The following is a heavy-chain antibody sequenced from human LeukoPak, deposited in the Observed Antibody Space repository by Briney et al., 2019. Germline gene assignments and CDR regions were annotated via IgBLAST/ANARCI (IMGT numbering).Heavy chain of an antibody. CDR1: GYTLTGYY. Sequence: ASVKVSCKASGYTLTGYYMHWVRQAPGQGLEWMGWINPNSGGTNYAQKFQGRVTMTRDTSISTAYMELSRLRSDDTAVYYCARVIVGATIVRLYDYWGQGTLVTVSS. CDR3: ARVIVGATIVRLYDY. V-gene: IGHV1-2*02. J-gene: IGHJ4*02. D-gene: IGHD1-26*01. CDR2: INPNSGGT.